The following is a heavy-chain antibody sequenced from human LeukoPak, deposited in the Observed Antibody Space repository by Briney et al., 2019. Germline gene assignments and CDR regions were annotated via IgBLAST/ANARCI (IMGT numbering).Heavy chain of an antibody. CDR1: GFTFSSYG. V-gene: IGHV3-33*01. J-gene: IGHJ6*04. Sequence: GRSLRLSCAASGFTFSSYGMHWVRQAPGKGLEWVAVIWYDGSNKYYADSVKGRFTISRDNSKNTLNLQMNSLRAEDTAVYYCARGEDIVVVPAATTYYYYGMDVWGKGTTVTVSS. D-gene: IGHD2-2*01. CDR3: ARGEDIVVVPAATTYYYYGMDV. CDR2: IWYDGSNK.